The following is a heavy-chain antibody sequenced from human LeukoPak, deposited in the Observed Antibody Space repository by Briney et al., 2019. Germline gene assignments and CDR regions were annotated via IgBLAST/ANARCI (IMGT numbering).Heavy chain of an antibody. CDR2: IYYSGTT. CDR1: GGSIGSYY. CDR3: AREDPQTTVPEGLDV. V-gene: IGHV4-59*01. Sequence: SEALSLTCAVSGGSIGSYYWSWLRQPPGRGLEWIGYIYYSGTTNCNPSLKSRVTISVDTSKNRFSLKLTSVTAADTAIYYCAREDPQTTVPEGLDVWGQGTTVTVSS. J-gene: IGHJ6*02. D-gene: IGHD4-17*01.